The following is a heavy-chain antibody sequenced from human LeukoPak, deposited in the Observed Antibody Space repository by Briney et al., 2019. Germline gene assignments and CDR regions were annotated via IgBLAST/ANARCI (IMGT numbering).Heavy chain of an antibody. V-gene: IGHV4-38-2*01. CDR3: ARHPGYCSSTSCSPWFDP. CDR2: IYHSGST. D-gene: IGHD2-2*01. CDR1: GYSISSGYY. Sequence: SETLSLTCAVSGYSISSGYYWGWIRQPPGKGLEWIGSIYHSGSTYYNPSLKSRVTISVDTSKNQFSLKLSSVTAADTAVYYCARHPGYCSSTSCSPWFDPWGQGTLVTVSS. J-gene: IGHJ5*02.